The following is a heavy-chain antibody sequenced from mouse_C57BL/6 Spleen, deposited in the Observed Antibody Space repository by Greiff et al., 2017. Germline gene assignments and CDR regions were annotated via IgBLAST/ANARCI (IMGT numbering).Heavy chain of an antibody. J-gene: IGHJ2*01. CDR3: ARQEITRLFDY. V-gene: IGHV5-6*02. D-gene: IGHD2-4*01. Sequence: DVKLVESGGDLVKPGGSLKLSCAASGFTFSSYGMSWVRQTPDKRLEWVATISSGGSYTYYPDSVKGRFTISRDNAKNTLYLQMSSLKSEDTAMYYCARQEITRLFDYWGQGTTLTVSS. CDR2: ISSGGSYT. CDR1: GFTFSSYG.